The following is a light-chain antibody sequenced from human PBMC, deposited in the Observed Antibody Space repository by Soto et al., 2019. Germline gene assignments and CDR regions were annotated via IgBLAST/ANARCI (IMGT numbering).Light chain of an antibody. CDR2: DAS. Sequence: AIQLTQSPSSLSASVGDRVTITCRASQGISSALAWYQQKPGQAPKLLIYDASSLESGVPSRFSGSGSGTDFTLTISSLQPEDFATYYCQQFNSYPQGLTFGGGTKVELK. J-gene: IGKJ4*01. CDR3: QQFNSYPQGLT. V-gene: IGKV1-13*02. CDR1: QGISSA.